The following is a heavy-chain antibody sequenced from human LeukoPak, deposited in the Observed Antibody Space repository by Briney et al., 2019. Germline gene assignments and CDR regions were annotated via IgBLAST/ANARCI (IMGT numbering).Heavy chain of an antibody. Sequence: ASVKVFCKASGYSFTGYGISWVRQAPGQGLEWMGWISNDNGITNYAQQFQGRVTMDTETYTSTAYMELRSLRSDDTAVYYCARGGFDYYGSGRAFDFWGQGTLVTVSS. CDR3: ARGGFDYYGSGRAFDF. CDR2: ISNDNGIT. CDR1: GYSFTGYG. D-gene: IGHD3-10*01. J-gene: IGHJ4*02. V-gene: IGHV1-18*01.